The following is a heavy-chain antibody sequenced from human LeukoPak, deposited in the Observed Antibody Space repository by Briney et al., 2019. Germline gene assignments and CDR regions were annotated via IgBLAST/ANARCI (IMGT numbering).Heavy chain of an antibody. V-gene: IGHV3-66*04. D-gene: IGHD4-17*01. CDR2: IYSGGSP. J-gene: IGHJ6*02. CDR1: GFTVSSNY. Sequence: GGSLRLSCAASGFTVSSNYMSWVRQAPGKGLEWVSVIYSGGSPYYADSVKGRFTISRDNSKNTLYLQMNSLRAEDTAVYYCAGQAVTTYYYGMDVWGQGTTVTVSS. CDR3: AGQAVTTYYYGMDV.